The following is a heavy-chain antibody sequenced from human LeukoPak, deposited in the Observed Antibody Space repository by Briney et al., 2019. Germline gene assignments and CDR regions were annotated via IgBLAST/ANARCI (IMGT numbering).Heavy chain of an antibody. Sequence: ASVKVSCKASGYTFNGYGFSWVRQAPGQGLEWMGWISGYNGNTNYAQKLQGRVTMTTDTSTSTAYMELRSLRSDDTAVYYCARMILDPGITSYYYYYGMDVWGQGTTVTVSS. V-gene: IGHV1-18*01. CDR2: ISGYNGNT. D-gene: IGHD1-14*01. J-gene: IGHJ6*02. CDR1: GYTFNGYG. CDR3: ARMILDPGITSYYYYYGMDV.